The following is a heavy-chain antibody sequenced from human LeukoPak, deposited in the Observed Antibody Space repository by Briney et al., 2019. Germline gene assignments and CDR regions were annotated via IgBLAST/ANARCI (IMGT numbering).Heavy chain of an antibody. CDR3: AGLGRDGYNFDYYYYYMDV. CDR2: INLSGST. D-gene: IGHD5-24*01. J-gene: IGHJ6*03. CDR1: GGSFSGYY. V-gene: IGHV4-34*01. Sequence: SQTLSLTCAVYGGSFSGYYWSWIRQPPGKGLEWIGEINLSGSTNNNPSLKSRVTISVDTSKNQFSLKLSSVTAADTAVYYCAGLGRDGYNFDYYYYYMDVWGKGTTVTVSS.